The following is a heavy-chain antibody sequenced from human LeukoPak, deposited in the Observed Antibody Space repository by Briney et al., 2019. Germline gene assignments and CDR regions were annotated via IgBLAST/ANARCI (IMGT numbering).Heavy chain of an antibody. J-gene: IGHJ6*03. CDR3: ARGVATGTYYYYYMDV. V-gene: IGHV1-69*13. CDR2: IIPIFGTA. Sequence: ASVKVSCKASGGTFSSYAISWVRQAPGQGLEWMGGIIPIFGTANYAQKFQGRVTITADESTGTAYMELSSLRSEDTAVYCCARGVATGTYYYYYMDVWGKGTTVTVSS. D-gene: IGHD1-1*01. CDR1: GGTFSSYA.